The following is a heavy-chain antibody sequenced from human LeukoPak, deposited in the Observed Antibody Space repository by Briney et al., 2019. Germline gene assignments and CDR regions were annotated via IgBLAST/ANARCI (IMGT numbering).Heavy chain of an antibody. CDR3: ARDKIPNRVNFVYLDY. CDR2: ISSSSSYI. Sequence: GGSLRLSCAASGFTFSSYSMNWVRQAPGKGLEWVSSISSSSSYIYYADSVKGRFTISRDDAKNSLYLQMNSLRAEDTAVYYCARDKIPNRVNFVYLDYWGQGTLVTVSS. CDR1: GFTFSSYS. J-gene: IGHJ4*02. V-gene: IGHV3-21*01. D-gene: IGHD3-10*01.